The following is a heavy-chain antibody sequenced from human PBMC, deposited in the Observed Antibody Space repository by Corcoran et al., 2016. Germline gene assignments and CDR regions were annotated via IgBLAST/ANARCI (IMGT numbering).Heavy chain of an antibody. CDR2: IKSKTDGGTT. Sequence: EVQLVESGGGLVKPGGSLRLSCAASGFTFSNAWMSWVRQAPGKGLEWVGRIKSKTDGGTTVYAAPVKGRFTISRDDSKTTLYLQMNSLKTEDTAVYYCVTEGHGFGYHSFDIWGQGTMVTVSS. V-gene: IGHV3-15*01. J-gene: IGHJ3*02. CDR3: VTEGHGFGYHSFDI. CDR1: GFTFSNAW. D-gene: IGHD5-18*01.